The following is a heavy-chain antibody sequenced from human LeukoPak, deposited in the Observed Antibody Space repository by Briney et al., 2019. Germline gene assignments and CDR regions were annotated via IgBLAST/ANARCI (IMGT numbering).Heavy chain of an antibody. Sequence: SETLSLTCTVSGGSISSYYWSWIRQPPGEGLEWIGYIYYSGSTNYNPSLKSRVTISVDTSKNQFSLKLSSVTAADTAVYYCARGYSYGSNWFDPWGQGTLVTVSS. J-gene: IGHJ5*02. CDR3: ARGYSYGSNWFDP. CDR2: IYYSGST. V-gene: IGHV4-59*08. CDR1: GGSISSYY. D-gene: IGHD5-18*01.